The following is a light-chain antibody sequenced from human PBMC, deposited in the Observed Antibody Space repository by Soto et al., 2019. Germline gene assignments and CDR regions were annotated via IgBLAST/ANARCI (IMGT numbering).Light chain of an antibody. CDR2: EVT. CDR3: CSYAGSSTVI. Sequence: QSALTQPASVSGSPGQSITISCTGTSSDVGKYNLVSWYQLHPGEAPKLMIYEVTKWPSGISNRFSGSKSGNTASLTISGLQAEDEADYYCCSYAGSSTVIFGGGTQLTVL. CDR1: SSDVGKYNL. V-gene: IGLV2-23*02. J-gene: IGLJ2*01.